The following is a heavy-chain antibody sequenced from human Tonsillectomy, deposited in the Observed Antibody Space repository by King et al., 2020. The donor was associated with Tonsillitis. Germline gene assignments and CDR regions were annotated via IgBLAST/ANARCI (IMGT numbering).Heavy chain of an antibody. D-gene: IGHD2-2*01. CDR2: IYTSGST. J-gene: IGHJ4*02. CDR1: GGSISSGSYY. CDR3: AGEEFPVVVPAAIFDY. V-gene: IGHV4-61*02. Sequence: VQLQESGPGLVKPSQTLSLTCTVSGGSISSGSYYWSWIRQPAGKGLEWIGRIYTSGSTNYNPSLKSRVTISVDTSKNQFSLKLSSVTAADTAVYYCAGEEFPVVVPAAIFDYWGQGTLVTVSS.